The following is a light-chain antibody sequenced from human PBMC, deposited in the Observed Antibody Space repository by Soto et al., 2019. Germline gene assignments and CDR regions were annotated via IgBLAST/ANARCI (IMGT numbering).Light chain of an antibody. CDR2: GNS. CDR3: QSYDSSLNGVL. J-gene: IGLJ2*01. CDR1: SSNLGTNYG. Sequence: QSVLTQPASVSGAPGQRVTISCTGSSSNLGTNYGVHWYQQFPGTAPKLLIYGNSNRPSGVPDRFSASKSGTSASLAITGLQAEDEADYYCQSYDSSLNGVLFGGGTKLTVL. V-gene: IGLV1-40*01.